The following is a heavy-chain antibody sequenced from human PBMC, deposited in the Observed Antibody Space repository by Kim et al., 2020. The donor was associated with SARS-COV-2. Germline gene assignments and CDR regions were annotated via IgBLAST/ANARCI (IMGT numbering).Heavy chain of an antibody. Sequence: GGSLRLSCAASGFTFRSYAMTWVRQTPGKGLEWVSTITGSSDKTYYADSVKGRFTISRDNSKNTLYLQMNSLRADDTAVYYCAKDLEGYGPGRPSWFDPWGQGTVVTVSS. CDR2: ITGSSDKT. D-gene: IGHD3-10*01. V-gene: IGHV3-23*01. J-gene: IGHJ5*02. CDR3: AKDLEGYGPGRPSWFDP. CDR1: GFTFRSYA.